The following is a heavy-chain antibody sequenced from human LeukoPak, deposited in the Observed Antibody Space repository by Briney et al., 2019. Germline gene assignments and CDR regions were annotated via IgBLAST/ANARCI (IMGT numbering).Heavy chain of an antibody. Sequence: GGSLRLSCAASGFTFSSYWMSWVRQAPGKGLEWVANIKQDGSEKYYVDSVKGRFTISRDNAKNPLYLQMNSLRAEDTAVYYCAKDRGENLTGYYLAFDYWGQGTLVTVSS. J-gene: IGHJ4*02. CDR1: GFTFSSYW. D-gene: IGHD3-9*01. CDR3: AKDRGENLTGYYLAFDY. V-gene: IGHV3-7*01. CDR2: IKQDGSEK.